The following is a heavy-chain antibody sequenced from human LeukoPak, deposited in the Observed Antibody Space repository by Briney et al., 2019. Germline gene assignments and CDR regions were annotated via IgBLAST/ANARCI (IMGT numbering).Heavy chain of an antibody. J-gene: IGHJ6*03. D-gene: IGHD5-18*01. V-gene: IGHV1-69*01. CDR1: GGTFSSYA. Sequence: ASVKVSCKASGGTFSSYAISWVRQAPGQGLEWMGGIIPIFGTANYAQKFQGRVTITADESTSTAYMELSSLRSEDTAVYYCARAEGIQLWLKGYYMDVWGKGTTVTVSS. CDR3: ARAEGIQLWLKGYYMDV. CDR2: IIPIFGTA.